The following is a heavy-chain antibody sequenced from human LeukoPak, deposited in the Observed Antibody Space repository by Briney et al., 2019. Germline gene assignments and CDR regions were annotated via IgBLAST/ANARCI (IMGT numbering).Heavy chain of an antibody. CDR2: IIPIFGTA. J-gene: IGHJ3*02. Sequence: SVKVSCKASGGTFSSYAISWVRQAPGQGLEWMGGIIPIFGTANYAQKFQGRVTITADESTSTAYRELSSLRSEDTAVYYCARKPGYGGNRGDAFDIWGQGTMVTVSS. CDR3: ARKPGYGGNRGDAFDI. D-gene: IGHD4-23*01. CDR1: GGTFSSYA. V-gene: IGHV1-69*13.